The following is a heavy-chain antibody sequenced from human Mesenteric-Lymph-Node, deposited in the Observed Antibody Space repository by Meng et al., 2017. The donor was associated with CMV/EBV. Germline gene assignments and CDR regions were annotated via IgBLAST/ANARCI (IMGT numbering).Heavy chain of an antibody. Sequence: GSLRLSCTVSGVSISSNGYSWGWIRQPPGKGLELIGNISDSGSPYYNPSLKGRVSISVDTSKNQLSLKLSSVTAADTAVYYCARDSGLEQYYGMDVWGQGTTVTVSS. D-gene: IGHD1/OR15-1a*01. V-gene: IGHV4-39*07. CDR3: ARDSGLEQYYGMDV. CDR2: ISDSGSP. J-gene: IGHJ6*02. CDR1: GVSISSNGYS.